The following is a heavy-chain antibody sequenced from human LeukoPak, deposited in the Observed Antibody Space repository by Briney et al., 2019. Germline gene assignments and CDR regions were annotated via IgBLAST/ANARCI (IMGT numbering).Heavy chain of an antibody. V-gene: IGHV4-4*02. Sequence: SETLSLTCAVSGGSISSNNWWSWVRQPPGKGLEWIGEIYHSGSTNYNPSLKSRVTISVDTSKNQFSLRLSSVTAADTAVYYCARHRAYSYSSPFDIWGQGTMVTVSS. D-gene: IGHD2-15*01. CDR2: IYHSGST. CDR1: GGSISSNNW. J-gene: IGHJ3*02. CDR3: ARHRAYSYSSPFDI.